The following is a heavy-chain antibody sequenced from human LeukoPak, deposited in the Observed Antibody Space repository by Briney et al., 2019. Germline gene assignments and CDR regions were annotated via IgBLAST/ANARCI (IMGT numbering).Heavy chain of an antibody. D-gene: IGHD2-2*01. V-gene: IGHV4-59*08. Sequence: SETLSLTCTVSGGSISSYHWSWIRQPPGKGLEWIGYIYYSGSTNYNPSLKSRVTISVDTSKNQFSLKLSSVTAADTAVYYCARHDQSPPISSSWFDPWGQGTLVTVSS. CDR3: ARHDQSPPISSSWFDP. J-gene: IGHJ5*02. CDR1: GGSISSYH. CDR2: IYYSGST.